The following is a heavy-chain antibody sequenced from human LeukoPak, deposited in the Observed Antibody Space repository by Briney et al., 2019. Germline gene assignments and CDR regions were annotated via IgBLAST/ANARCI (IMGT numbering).Heavy chain of an antibody. CDR1: GGTFSSYA. D-gene: IGHD2-15*01. V-gene: IGHV1-69*05. Sequence: RASVKVSCKASGGTFSSYAISWVRQAPGQGLEWMGRIIPIFGTANYAQKFQGRVTITTDESTSTAYMELSSLRSEDTAVYHCAGKNCSGGSCYSGAFRARSGYYMDVWGKGTTVTVSS. CDR2: IIPIFGTA. J-gene: IGHJ6*03. CDR3: AGKNCSGGSCYSGAFRARSGYYMDV.